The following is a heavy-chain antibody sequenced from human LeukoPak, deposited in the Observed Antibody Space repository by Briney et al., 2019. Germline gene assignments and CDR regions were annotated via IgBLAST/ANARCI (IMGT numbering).Heavy chain of an antibody. CDR1: GFTFSSYA. D-gene: IGHD3-22*01. V-gene: IGHV3-23*01. J-gene: IGHJ4*02. CDR3: AKGSSGYFFDL. CDR2: ISGSGGST. Sequence: PGGSLRLYCAASGFTFSSYAMSWVRQAPGKGLEWVSAISGSGGSTYYADSVKGRFSVSRDNSKNTLFLQMNSLRAEDTALYYCAKGSSGYFFDLWGQGTLVTVSS.